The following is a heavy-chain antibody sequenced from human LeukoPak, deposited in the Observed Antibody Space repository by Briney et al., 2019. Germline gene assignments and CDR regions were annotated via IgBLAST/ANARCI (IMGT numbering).Heavy chain of an antibody. D-gene: IGHD3-22*01. CDR3: ARGSEVWSSGYSYYFDY. CDR1: GYTFTSYG. Sequence: GASVKVSCKASGYTFTSYGISWVRQAPGQGLEWMGWISAYNGNTNYAQKLQGRVTMTTDTSTSTAYMELRSLRSDDTAVYYCARGSEVWSSGYSYYFDYWGQGTLVTVSS. V-gene: IGHV1-18*01. CDR2: ISAYNGNT. J-gene: IGHJ4*02.